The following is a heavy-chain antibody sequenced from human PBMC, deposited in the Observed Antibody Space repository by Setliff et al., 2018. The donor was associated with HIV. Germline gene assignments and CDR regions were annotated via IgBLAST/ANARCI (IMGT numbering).Heavy chain of an antibody. J-gene: IGHJ4*02. CDR3: ARDLSTHWSGYSLGY. CDR2: INPKFGGT. Sequence: ASVKVSCKASGYTFTDYYFHWVRKAPGQGLEWMGWINPKFGGTLYAQKFQGRVTMTRDMSISTVYVELSSLSSDDTAIYYCARDLSTHWSGYSLGYWGQGTLVTVSS. CDR1: GYTFTDYY. D-gene: IGHD3-3*01. V-gene: IGHV1-2*02.